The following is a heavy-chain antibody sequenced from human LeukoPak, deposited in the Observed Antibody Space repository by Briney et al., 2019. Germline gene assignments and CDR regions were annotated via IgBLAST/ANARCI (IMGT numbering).Heavy chain of an antibody. V-gene: IGHV1-18*01. Sequence: PGASVKVSCKASGYTFTSYGISWVRQAPGQGLEWMGWISAYNGNTNYAQKLQGRVTMTTDTSTSTAYMELRSLRSDDTAVYYCARAPNYGYYYNGMDVWGQGTTVTVSS. CDR2: ISAYNGNT. D-gene: IGHD4-17*01. CDR3: ARAPNYGYYYNGMDV. J-gene: IGHJ6*02. CDR1: GYTFTSYG.